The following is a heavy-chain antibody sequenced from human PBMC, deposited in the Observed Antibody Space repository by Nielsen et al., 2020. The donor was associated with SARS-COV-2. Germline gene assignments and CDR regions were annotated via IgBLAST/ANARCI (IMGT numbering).Heavy chain of an antibody. V-gene: IGHV1-46*01. D-gene: IGHD3-3*01. CDR3: ARDDWSGYFDY. Sequence: ASVTVPCKASGYTFTSHYMYWVRQAPGQGLEWMGIINPSGCSTSYGQKFQGRVTMTRDTSTSTVYMELSSLRSEDTAVYYCARDDWSGYFDYWGQGTLVTVS. CDR1: GYTFTSHY. CDR2: INPSGCST. J-gene: IGHJ4*02.